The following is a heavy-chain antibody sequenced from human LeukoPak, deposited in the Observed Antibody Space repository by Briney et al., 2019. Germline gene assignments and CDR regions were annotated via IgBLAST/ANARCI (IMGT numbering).Heavy chain of an antibody. CDR3: ARTTYYYGSGSLEY. V-gene: IGHV3-33*01. CDR2: IWFDGGDK. J-gene: IGHJ4*02. CDR1: GFTFSTYG. D-gene: IGHD3-10*01. Sequence: PGGSLRLSCAASGFTFSTYGMHWVRQAPGKGLEWVAVIWFDGGDKYYADSVKGRFTISRDNSKNTLYLQMNSLRVEDTAVYYCARTTYYYGSGSLEYWGQGTLVTVSS.